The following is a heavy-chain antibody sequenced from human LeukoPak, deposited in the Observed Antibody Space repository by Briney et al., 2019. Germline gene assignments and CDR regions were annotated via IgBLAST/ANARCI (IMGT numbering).Heavy chain of an antibody. V-gene: IGHV3-9*03. Sequence: PGGSLRLSCAASGFTFDDYAMHWVRQAPGKGLEWVSGISWNSGTIGYADSVEGRFTISRDNAKNSLYLQMNSLRIEDMAFYYCAKGNSGSYSQDWFDPWGQGTLVTVSS. CDR2: ISWNSGTI. J-gene: IGHJ5*02. CDR3: AKGNSGSYSQDWFDP. D-gene: IGHD1-26*01. CDR1: GFTFDDYA.